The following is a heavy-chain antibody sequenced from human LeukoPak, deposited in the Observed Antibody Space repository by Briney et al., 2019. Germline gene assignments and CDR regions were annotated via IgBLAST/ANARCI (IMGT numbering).Heavy chain of an antibody. V-gene: IGHV3-66*01. Sequence: GGSLRLSCAASGFTVSSNYMSWVRQAPGKGLEWVSVIYSGGSTYYADSVKGRFTISRDNSKNTLYLQMNSLRAEDTAVYYCARDSSGYGNYYYYGMDVWGQGTMVTVSS. CDR2: IYSGGST. J-gene: IGHJ6*02. D-gene: IGHD3-22*01. CDR1: GFTVSSNY. CDR3: ARDSSGYGNYYYYGMDV.